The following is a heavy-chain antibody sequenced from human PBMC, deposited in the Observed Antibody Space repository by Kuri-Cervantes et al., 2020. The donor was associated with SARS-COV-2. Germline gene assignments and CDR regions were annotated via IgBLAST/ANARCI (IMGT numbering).Heavy chain of an antibody. CDR3: YCAPKEGFDS. CDR2: INTYNGNT. Sequence: ASVKVSCKASGYTFTTYGISWARQAPGRGLEWVGSINTYNGNTNYAQIFEGRVTMTTDTSTSTVYMELSSLTSEDTAIYYCYCAPKEGFDSWGQGTLVTVSS. V-gene: IGHV1-18*01. J-gene: IGHJ4*02. CDR1: GYTFTTYG. D-gene: IGHD2-21*01.